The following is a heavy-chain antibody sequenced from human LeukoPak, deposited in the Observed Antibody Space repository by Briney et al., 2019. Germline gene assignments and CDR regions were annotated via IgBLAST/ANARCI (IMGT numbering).Heavy chain of an antibody. CDR2: INHSGST. V-gene: IGHV4-34*01. CDR1: GGSFSGYY. D-gene: IGHD4-17*01. CDR3: ARGHGTVTTGVMLDY. J-gene: IGHJ4*02. Sequence: SETLSLTCAVYGGSFSGYYWSWIRQPPGKGLEWIGEINHSGSTNYNPSLKSRVTISVDTSKNQFSLKLSSVTAADTAVYYCARGHGTVTTGVMLDYWGQGTLVTVSS.